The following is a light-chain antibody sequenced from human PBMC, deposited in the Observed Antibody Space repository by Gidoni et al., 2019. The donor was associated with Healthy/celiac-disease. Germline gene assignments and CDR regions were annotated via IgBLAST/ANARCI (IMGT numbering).Light chain of an antibody. CDR3: QQYDNLPRT. J-gene: IGKJ2*01. CDR2: DAS. CDR1: QDISNY. Sequence: DIQMTQSPSSLSASVGDRVTITCQASQDISNYLNWYQQKPGKAPKLLIYDASNFETGVPSRFSGSGSGTDFTFTISILQPEDIATYYCQQYDNLPRTFGQXTKLEIK. V-gene: IGKV1-33*01.